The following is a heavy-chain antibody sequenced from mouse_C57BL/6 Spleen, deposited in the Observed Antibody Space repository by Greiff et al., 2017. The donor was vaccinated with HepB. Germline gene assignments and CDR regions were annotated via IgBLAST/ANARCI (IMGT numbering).Heavy chain of an antibody. J-gene: IGHJ1*03. CDR2: ISDGGSYT. Sequence: EVQLVESGGGLVKPGGSLKLSCAASGFTFSSYAMSWVRQTPEKRLEWVATISDGGSYTYYPDNVKGRFTISRDNAKNNLYLQMSHLKSEDTAMYYCAREGDREKNWYFDVWGTGTTVTVSS. D-gene: IGHD3-3*01. V-gene: IGHV5-4*01. CDR1: GFTFSSYA. CDR3: AREGDREKNWYFDV.